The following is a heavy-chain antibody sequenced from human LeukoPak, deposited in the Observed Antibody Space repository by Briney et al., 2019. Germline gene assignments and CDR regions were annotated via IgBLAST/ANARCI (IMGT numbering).Heavy chain of an antibody. V-gene: IGHV3-43*01. CDR2: ISWDGGST. Sequence: GGSLRLSCAASGFTFDDYTMHWVRHAPGKGLEWVSLISWDGGSTYYADSVKGRFTIPRDNSKNSLYLQMNSLRTEDTALYYCAKGPSYYYYMDVWGKGTTVTISS. J-gene: IGHJ6*03. CDR3: AKGPSYYYYMDV. CDR1: GFTFDDYT.